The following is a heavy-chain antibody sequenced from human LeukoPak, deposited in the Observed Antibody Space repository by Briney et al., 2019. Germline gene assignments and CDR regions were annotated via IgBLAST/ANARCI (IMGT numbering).Heavy chain of an antibody. CDR2: IYYSGST. D-gene: IGHD6-6*01. J-gene: IGHJ4*02. CDR3: AGTVVEYNSASGIDY. V-gene: IGHV4-39*01. CDR1: GGSISSSSYY. Sequence: SETLSLTCTVSGGSISSSSYYWGWIRQPPGKGLEWIGSIYYSGSTYYNPSLKRRVTISVDTSKNQFSLKLSSVTAAETAVYFGAGTVVEYNSASGIDYCGEGSLVTV.